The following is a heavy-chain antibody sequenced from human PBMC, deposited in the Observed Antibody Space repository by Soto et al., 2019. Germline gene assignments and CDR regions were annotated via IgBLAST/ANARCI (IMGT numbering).Heavy chain of an antibody. CDR3: ARGVRGWFGELLYYFDY. CDR2: IYYSGST. J-gene: IGHJ4*02. D-gene: IGHD3-10*01. CDR1: GGSISSGGYY. V-gene: IGHV4-31*03. Sequence: QVQLQESGPGLVKPSQTLSLTCTVSGGSISSGGYYWSWIRQHPGKGLEWIGYIYYSGSTYYNPSLKSRVTRSVDTSKNQFSLKLSSVTAADTAVYYCARGVRGWFGELLYYFDYWGQGTLVTVSS.